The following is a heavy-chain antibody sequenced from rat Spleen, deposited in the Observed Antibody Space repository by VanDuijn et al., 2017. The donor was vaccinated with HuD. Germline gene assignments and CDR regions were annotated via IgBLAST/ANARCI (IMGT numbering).Heavy chain of an antibody. V-gene: IGHV5-17*01. D-gene: IGHD1-4*01. CDR3: ARQGGYPGD. J-gene: IGHJ2*01. Sequence: EVQLVESGGGLLQPGRSLKFSCAASGFIFSDYAMAWVRQAPKKGLEWVATISYDGSSTNYRDSVKGRFTISRDNAKSTLYLQMDSLRSEDTATYYCARQGGYPGDWGQGVMVTVSS. CDR1: GFIFSDYA. CDR2: ISYDGSST.